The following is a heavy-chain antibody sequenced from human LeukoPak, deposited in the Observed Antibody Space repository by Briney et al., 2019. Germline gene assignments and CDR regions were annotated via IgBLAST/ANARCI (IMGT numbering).Heavy chain of an antibody. CDR1: GGSISSYY. D-gene: IGHD1-14*01. V-gene: IGHV4-59*01. CDR2: TYYSGST. J-gene: IGHJ6*02. CDR3: ARDTGRRRTYYYYYGMDV. Sequence: PSETLSLTCTVSGGSISSYYWNWIRQPPGKGLEWIGYTYYSGSTNYNPSLKSRVTISVDTSKNQFSLKLSSVTAADTAVYYCARDTGRRRTYYYYYGMDVWGQGTTVTVSS.